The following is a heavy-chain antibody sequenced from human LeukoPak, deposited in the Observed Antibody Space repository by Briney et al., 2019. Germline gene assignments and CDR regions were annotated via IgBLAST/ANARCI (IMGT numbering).Heavy chain of an antibody. J-gene: IGHJ5*02. V-gene: IGHV1-69*13. CDR3: ARSGGLVPAPNWFDP. CDR2: IIPIFGTA. Sequence: RASVKVSCKASGGTFSSYAISWVRQAPGQGLEWMGGIIPIFGTANYAQKFQGRVTITADESTSTAYMELSSLRSEDTAVYYCARSGGLVPAPNWFDPWGQGTLVTVSS. CDR1: GGTFSSYA. D-gene: IGHD2-2*01.